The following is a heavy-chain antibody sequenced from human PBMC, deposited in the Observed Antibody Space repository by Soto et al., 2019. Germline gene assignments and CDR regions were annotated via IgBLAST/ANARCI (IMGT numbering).Heavy chain of an antibody. Sequence: GGSLRLSCAASGFTFSGYWMDWVRQAPGKGLELVSSTKKDGSEKYYVDSVKGRLTISRDNAKNSLYLQMNSLRGEDTAVYYCARMRSGSYSFDYWGQGSLVTVSS. V-gene: IGHV3-7*05. D-gene: IGHD3-10*01. CDR3: ARMRSGSYSFDY. CDR1: GFTFSGYW. J-gene: IGHJ4*02. CDR2: TKKDGSEK.